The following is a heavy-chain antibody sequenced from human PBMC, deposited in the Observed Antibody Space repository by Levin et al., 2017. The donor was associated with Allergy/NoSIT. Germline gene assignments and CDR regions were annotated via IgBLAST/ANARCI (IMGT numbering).Heavy chain of an antibody. D-gene: IGHD3-3*01. CDR2: ISSTGSTI. J-gene: IGHJ4*02. CDR1: GFTFSSYE. V-gene: IGHV3-48*03. CDR3: ARQLGNFWSGYNYFDY. Sequence: GESLKISCAASGFTFSSYEMNWVRRAPGKGLEWVSYISSTGSTIYSADSVKGRFTISRDNAKNSLYLHMNSLRAEDTAVYYCARQLGNFWSGYNYFDYWAREPWSPSPQ.